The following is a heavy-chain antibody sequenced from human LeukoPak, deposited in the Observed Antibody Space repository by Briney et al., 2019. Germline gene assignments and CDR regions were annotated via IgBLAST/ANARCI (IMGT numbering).Heavy chain of an antibody. D-gene: IGHD3-3*01. CDR3: VRERMNVLRFLEWSTFDY. CDR1: GFTFSNYA. CDR2: ITDSGDST. Sequence: PGGSLRLSCAASGFTFSNYAMSWVRQAPGKGLEWVAGITDSGDSTSFSDSVKGRFTISRHNSKNTLYLQMSSLRVEDTAIYYCVRERMNVLRFLEWSTFDYWGQGTLAILSS. J-gene: IGHJ4*02. V-gene: IGHV3-23*01.